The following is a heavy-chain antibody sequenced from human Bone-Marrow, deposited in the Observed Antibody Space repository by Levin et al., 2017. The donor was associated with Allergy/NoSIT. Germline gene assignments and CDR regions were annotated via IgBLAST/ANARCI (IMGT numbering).Heavy chain of an antibody. Sequence: SCAGSGFTFSNYGMSWVRQAPGKGLEWVSSISNSGGGTYYADSVKGRFTISRDNSKNTVYLQMNSLRGEDTALYYCAKDSPYSSSWYGRGDYWGQGTLVTVSS. CDR3: AKDSPYSSSWYGRGDY. D-gene: IGHD6-13*01. CDR2: ISNSGGGT. CDR1: GFTFSNYG. V-gene: IGHV3-23*01. J-gene: IGHJ4*02.